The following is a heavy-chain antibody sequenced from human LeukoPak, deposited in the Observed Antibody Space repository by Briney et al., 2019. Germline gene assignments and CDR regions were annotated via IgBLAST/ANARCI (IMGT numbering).Heavy chain of an antibody. J-gene: IGHJ4*02. D-gene: IGHD3-22*01. CDR1: GGSISSYY. CDR3: ARVLVDSSGYYPFDY. V-gene: IGHV4-59*01. Sequence: SETLSLTCTVSGGSISSYYWSWIRRPPGKGLEWIGYIYYSGSTNYNPSLKSRVTISVDTSKNQFSLKLSSVTAADTAVYYCARVLVDSSGYYPFDYWGQGTLVTVSS. CDR2: IYYSGST.